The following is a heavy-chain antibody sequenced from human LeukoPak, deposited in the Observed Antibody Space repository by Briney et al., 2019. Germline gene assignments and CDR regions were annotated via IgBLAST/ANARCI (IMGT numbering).Heavy chain of an antibody. D-gene: IGHD6-19*01. CDR1: GFTFSSYS. CDR2: ISGNSIYI. V-gene: IGHV3-21*01. Sequence: GGSLRLSCAASGFTFSSYSMNWVRQAPGKGLEWVSSISGNSIYIYYADSVKGRFTISRDNAKNSLYLQMSSLRVADTAVYYCASFETVAAYPFDYWGQGTLVTVSS. CDR3: ASFETVAAYPFDY. J-gene: IGHJ4*02.